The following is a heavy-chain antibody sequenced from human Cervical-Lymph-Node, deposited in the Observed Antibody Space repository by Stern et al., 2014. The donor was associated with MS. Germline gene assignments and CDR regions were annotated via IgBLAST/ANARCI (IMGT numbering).Heavy chain of an antibody. CDR3: AKDGAQVGAIWIED. CDR1: GFTFNEFA. J-gene: IGHJ4*02. CDR2: ISWDSRNI. V-gene: IGHV3-9*01. D-gene: IGHD1-26*01. Sequence: EVQLVESGGGLVQPGRSLRLSCAASGFTFNEFAMHWVRQSPGKGLEWVSGISWDSRNIDYAASVKGRFTISRDNAKNSLYLQMNSLRAEDTALYYCAKDGAQVGAIWIEDWGQGTLVTVSS.